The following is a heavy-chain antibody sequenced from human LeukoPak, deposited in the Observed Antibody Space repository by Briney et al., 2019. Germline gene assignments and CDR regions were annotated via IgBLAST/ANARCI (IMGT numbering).Heavy chain of an antibody. V-gene: IGHV1-2*06. CDR2: INPNSGGT. CDR1: GYTFTGYY. J-gene: IGHJ1*01. Sequence: GASVKVSCKACGYTFTGYYMHWVRQAPGQGLEWMGRINPNSGGTNYAQKFQGRVTMTRDTSISTAYMELSRLRSDDTAVYYCARGYRTVGAIEYFQHWGQGTLVTVSS. D-gene: IGHD1-26*01. CDR3: ARGYRTVGAIEYFQH.